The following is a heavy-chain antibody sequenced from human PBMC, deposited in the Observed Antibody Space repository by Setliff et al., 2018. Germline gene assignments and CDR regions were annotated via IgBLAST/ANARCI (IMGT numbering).Heavy chain of an antibody. CDR1: GYSFSDYG. CDR3: ARGGYSYGYDHGFDI. J-gene: IGHJ3*02. Sequence: ASVKVSCKASGYSFSDYGISWVRQAPGQGLECMGWISAYNRNTKYAQKLQGRVTMATDISTSTAYMELRSLRSDDTAVYYCARGGYSYGYDHGFDIWGQGTMVTVSS. CDR2: ISAYNRNT. V-gene: IGHV1-18*01. D-gene: IGHD5-18*01.